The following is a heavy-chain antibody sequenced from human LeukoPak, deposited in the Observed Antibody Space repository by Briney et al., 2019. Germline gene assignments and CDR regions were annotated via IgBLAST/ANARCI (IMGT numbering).Heavy chain of an antibody. Sequence: GASVKVSCKVSGYTLTEISMHWVRQAPGKGLEWMGGFDPEDDETIYAQKFQGRVTMTEDTSTDTAYMELSSLRSEDTAVYYCAKEPANTGYLEYWAQGTLVTVSS. CDR2: FDPEDDET. D-gene: IGHD3-10*01. J-gene: IGHJ4*02. V-gene: IGHV1-24*01. CDR1: GYTLTEIS. CDR3: AKEPANTGYLEY.